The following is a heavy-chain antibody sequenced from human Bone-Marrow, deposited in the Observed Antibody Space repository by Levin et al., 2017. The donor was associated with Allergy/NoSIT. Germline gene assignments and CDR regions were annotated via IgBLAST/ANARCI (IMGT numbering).Heavy chain of an antibody. CDR3: AREFGVVTPNRFDP. CDR2: VYYSGST. CDR1: GDSLNRNY. J-gene: IGHJ5*02. V-gene: IGHV4-59*01. D-gene: IGHD3-3*01. Sequence: PSETLSLTCTVSGDSLNRNYWSWIRQPPGKGLEWIGYVYYSGSTDYNPALKSRVIISLDPSKRQFSLELTSVTAADTAVYYCAREFGVVTPNRFDPWGQGILVTVSS.